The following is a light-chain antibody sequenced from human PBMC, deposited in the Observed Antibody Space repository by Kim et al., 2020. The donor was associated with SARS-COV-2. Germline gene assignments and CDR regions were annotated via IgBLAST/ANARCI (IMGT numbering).Light chain of an antibody. J-gene: IGLJ3*02. V-gene: IGLV2-14*04. CDR3: SSYTSSSRV. CDR1: GSDVDGYNS. Sequence: PGKSLTISCTGTGSDVDGYNSVSWYQQHPGKAPKLMIYDVSKRPSGVSNRFSGSKSGNTASLTISGLQAEDEADYYCSSYTSSSRVFGGGTKLTVL. CDR2: DVS.